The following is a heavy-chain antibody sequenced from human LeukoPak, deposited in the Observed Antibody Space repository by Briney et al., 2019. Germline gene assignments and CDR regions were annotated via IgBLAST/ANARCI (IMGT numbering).Heavy chain of an antibody. CDR3: ATYSSSNGREFQY. V-gene: IGHV3-21*01. J-gene: IGHJ1*01. CDR1: GVTFSGYS. CDR2: ITATSLHI. D-gene: IGHD2-2*01. Sequence: GGSLRLSCAASGVTFSGYSMNWVRQAPGKGLEWVSAITATSLHIYYADSVKGRFTISRDNAKNSLYLQMNSLRAEDTAVYYCATYSSSNGREFQYWGQGTLVTVSS.